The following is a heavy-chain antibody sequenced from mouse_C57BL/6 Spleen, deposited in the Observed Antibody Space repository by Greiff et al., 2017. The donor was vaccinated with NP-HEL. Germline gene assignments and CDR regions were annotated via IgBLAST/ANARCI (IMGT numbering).Heavy chain of an antibody. CDR3: ARPGSGYYFDY. CDR2: IYPGDGDT. J-gene: IGHJ2*01. D-gene: IGHD1-1*01. Sequence: QVQLQQSGAELVKPGASVKISCKASGYAFSSYWMNWVKQRPGKGLEWIGQIYPGDGDTNYNGKFKGKATLTADKSSSTAYMQLSSLTSEDSAVYFCARPGSGYYFDYWGQGTTLTVSS. CDR1: GYAFSSYW. V-gene: IGHV1-80*01.